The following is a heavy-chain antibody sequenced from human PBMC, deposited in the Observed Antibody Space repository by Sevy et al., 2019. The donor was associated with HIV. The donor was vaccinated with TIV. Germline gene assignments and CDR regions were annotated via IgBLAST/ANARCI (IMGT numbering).Heavy chain of an antibody. J-gene: IGHJ4*02. CDR3: ANTPGTIEAADYFFDY. Sequence: GGSLRLSCAASGFTFSRNWMTWVRQAPGKGLEWVANIKEDGSEQYYVEALKGRFTSSRDNAKNSLYLQMDSLRADHTAMYFCANTPGTIEAADYFFDYWGQGTLVTVSS. D-gene: IGHD6-13*01. V-gene: IGHV3-7*01. CDR2: IKEDGSEQ. CDR1: GFTFSRNW.